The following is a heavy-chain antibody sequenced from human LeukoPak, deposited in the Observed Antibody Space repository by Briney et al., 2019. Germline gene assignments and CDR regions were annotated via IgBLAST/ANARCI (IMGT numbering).Heavy chain of an antibody. V-gene: IGHV3-23*01. CDR1: GFTFSSYA. CDR2: ISGSGGST. CDR3: AKVGGYCSGGSCYDY. J-gene: IGHJ4*02. D-gene: IGHD2-15*01. Sequence: GGSLRLSCAASGFTFSSYAMSWVRQAPGKGLEWVSAISGSGGSTYYADSVKGRFTISRDNSKNTLYLQMNSLRAEDTAVYYCAKVGGYCSGGSCYDYWGQGTLVTVSS.